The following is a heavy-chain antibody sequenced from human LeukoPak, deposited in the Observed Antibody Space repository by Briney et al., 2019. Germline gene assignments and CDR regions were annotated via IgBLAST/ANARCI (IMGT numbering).Heavy chain of an antibody. CDR3: ARGATYAYYQDY. V-gene: IGHV3-48*04. D-gene: IGHD1-26*01. CDR2: IGSSSRTI. CDR1: GFTFSNYN. Sequence: GGSLRLSCAGSGFTFSNYNMDWVRQAPGKGLEWLSYIGSSSRTIYYADSVKGRFTISRDNAKNTLYLQMNSLRAEDTAVYYCARGATYAYYQDYWGQGTLVTVSS. J-gene: IGHJ4*02.